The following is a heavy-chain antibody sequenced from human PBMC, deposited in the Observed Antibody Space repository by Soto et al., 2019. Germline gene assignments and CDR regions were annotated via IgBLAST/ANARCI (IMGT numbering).Heavy chain of an antibody. D-gene: IGHD6-13*01. V-gene: IGHV1-18*01. CDR3: ARDLKKAAAKNWFDP. J-gene: IGHJ5*02. CDR2: ISAYNGNT. CDR1: GYTFTSYV. Sequence: ASVKVSCKASGYTFTSYVISWVRQAPGQGLEWMGWISAYNGNTNYAQKLQGRVTMTTDTSTSTAYMELRSLRSDDTAVYYCARDLKKAAAKNWFDPWGQGTLVTVSS.